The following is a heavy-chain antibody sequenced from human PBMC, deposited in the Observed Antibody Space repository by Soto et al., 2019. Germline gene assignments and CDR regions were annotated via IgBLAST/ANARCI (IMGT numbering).Heavy chain of an antibody. V-gene: IGHV3-9*01. D-gene: IGHD2-15*01. J-gene: IGHJ3*02. Sequence: PGGSLRLSCAASGFDFEDYAMHWVRQGPGKGLEWVSSMRWNGGRIGYVDSVKGRFTVSRDNAKNSLYLQMDNLRAEDTALYYCVKGGYGEYVVAFDIWGLGTMVTVSS. CDR2: MRWNGGRI. CDR3: VKGGYGEYVVAFDI. CDR1: GFDFEDYA.